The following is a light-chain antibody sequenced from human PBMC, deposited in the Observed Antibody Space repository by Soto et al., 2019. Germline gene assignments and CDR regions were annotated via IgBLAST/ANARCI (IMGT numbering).Light chain of an antibody. V-gene: IGLV2-18*02. CDR1: SSDIGSYNR. CDR2: EVS. Sequence: QSALTQPPSVSGSPGQSVTISCTGTSSDIGSYNRVSWYQQSPGTAPKLMIYEVSNRPSGVPDRLSGSKSGNTASLTISGLQAEDEADYYCSSYTSSSTSYVFGTGTKVTVL. CDR3: SSYTSSSTSYV. J-gene: IGLJ1*01.